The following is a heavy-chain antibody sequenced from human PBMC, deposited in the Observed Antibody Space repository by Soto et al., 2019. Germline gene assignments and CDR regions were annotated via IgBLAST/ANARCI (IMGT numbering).Heavy chain of an antibody. J-gene: IGHJ4*01. V-gene: IGHV3-9*01. CDR2: ISWNSGNI. CDR1: GFTFNNYA. D-gene: IGHD3-10*01. CDR3: AKGQWNTVITTYFHY. Sequence: HPGGSLRLSCAASGFTFNNYAMHWVRQAPGKGLEWVAGISWNSGNIDYADSVKGRFTISRDNAKNSLYLQMKSLRTEDTAFYYCAKGQWNTVITTYFHYWGQGTLVTVSS.